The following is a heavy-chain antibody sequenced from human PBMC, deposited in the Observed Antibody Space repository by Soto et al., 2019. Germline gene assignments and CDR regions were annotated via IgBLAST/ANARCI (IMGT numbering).Heavy chain of an antibody. CDR2: MSGGGGST. J-gene: IGHJ4*02. Sequence: GGSLRLSCAASGFTFSSYAMSWVRQAPGKGLEWVSAMSGGGGSTYYADSVKGRFTISRDNSKNTVYLQMNSLRAEDTAVYYCAKGGTTSKFDYWGQGTLVTVSS. D-gene: IGHD1-7*01. CDR1: GFTFSSYA. CDR3: AKGGTTSKFDY. V-gene: IGHV3-23*01.